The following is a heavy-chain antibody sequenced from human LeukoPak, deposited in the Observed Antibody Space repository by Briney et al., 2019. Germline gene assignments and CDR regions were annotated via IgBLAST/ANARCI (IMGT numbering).Heavy chain of an antibody. D-gene: IGHD6-19*01. CDR2: ISYDGSNK. CDR3: AKDLGGGSGCYDL. J-gene: IGHJ2*01. CDR1: GFTFSSYG. Sequence: PGGSLILSCAASGFTFSSYGMHWVRQAPGKGLEWVAIISYDGSNKYYADSVQGRFTISRDNSKNTLYLQMNSLRAEDTAVYYCAKDLGGGSGCYDLWGRGTLVTVSS. V-gene: IGHV3-30*18.